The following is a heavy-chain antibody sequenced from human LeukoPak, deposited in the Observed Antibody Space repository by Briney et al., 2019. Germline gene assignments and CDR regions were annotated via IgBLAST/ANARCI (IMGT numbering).Heavy chain of an antibody. D-gene: IGHD4-11*01. V-gene: IGHV1-2*02. CDR2: INPNSGGT. Sequence: ASVKVSCKASGYTFTGYYMHWVRQAPGQGLEWMGWINPNSGGTNYAQKFQGRVTMTRDTSISTAYMELSRLRSDDTAVYYCAREDYSDYSVYFQHWGQGTLVTVSS. CDR3: AREDYSDYSVYFQH. CDR1: GYTFTGYY. J-gene: IGHJ1*01.